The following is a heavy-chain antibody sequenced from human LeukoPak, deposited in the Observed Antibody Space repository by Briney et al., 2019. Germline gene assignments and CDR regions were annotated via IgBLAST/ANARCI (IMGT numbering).Heavy chain of an antibody. J-gene: IGHJ3*02. Sequence: SETLSLTCTVSGGSISSSSYCWGWIRQPPGKGLEWIGSIYYSGSTYYNPSLKSRVTISVDTSKNQFSLKLSSVTAADTAVYYCARRGGAAGDTFDIWGQGTMVTVSS. CDR2: IYYSGST. D-gene: IGHD6-13*01. V-gene: IGHV4-39*01. CDR1: GGSISSSSYC. CDR3: ARRGGAAGDTFDI.